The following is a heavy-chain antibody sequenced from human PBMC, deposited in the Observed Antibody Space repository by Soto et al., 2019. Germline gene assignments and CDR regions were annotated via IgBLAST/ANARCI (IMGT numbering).Heavy chain of an antibody. Sequence: QLQLQESGPGLVKPSETLSLTCTVSGGSISSSSYYWGWIRQPPGKGLEWIGSIYYSGSTYYNPSLKSRVTISVDTSKNQFSLKLSSVTAADTAVYYCARHGAAAGTGVYYFDYWGQGTLVTVSS. CDR3: ARHGAAAGTGVYYFDY. D-gene: IGHD6-13*01. CDR1: GGSISSSSYY. CDR2: IYYSGST. J-gene: IGHJ4*02. V-gene: IGHV4-39*01.